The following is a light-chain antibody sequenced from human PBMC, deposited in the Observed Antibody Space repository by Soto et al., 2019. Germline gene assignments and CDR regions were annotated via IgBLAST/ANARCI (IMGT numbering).Light chain of an antibody. Sequence: DIQMTQSPSPLSASVGDRVTITCLASQSISSWLAWYQQKPGKAPKLLIYDASSLESGVPSRFSGSGSGTECTLTISSLQPDDVATYYCQQYNSYSRTLGQGTKVDIK. CDR1: QSISSW. V-gene: IGKV1-5*01. CDR3: QQYNSYSRT. J-gene: IGKJ1*01. CDR2: DAS.